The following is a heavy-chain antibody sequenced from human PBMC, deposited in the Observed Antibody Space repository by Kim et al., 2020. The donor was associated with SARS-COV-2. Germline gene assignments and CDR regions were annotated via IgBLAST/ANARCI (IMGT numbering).Heavy chain of an antibody. CDR2: IYYSGST. CDR3: ARDWSGNSSSWYIRPRRWFDP. J-gene: IGHJ5*02. V-gene: IGHV4-39*07. CDR1: GGSISSSSYY. D-gene: IGHD6-13*01. Sequence: SETLSLTCTVSGGSISSSSYYWGWIRQPPGKGLEWIGSIYYSGSTYYNPSLKSRVTISVDTSKNQFSLKLSSVTAADTAVYYCARDWSGNSSSWYIRPRRWFDPWGQGTLVTVSS.